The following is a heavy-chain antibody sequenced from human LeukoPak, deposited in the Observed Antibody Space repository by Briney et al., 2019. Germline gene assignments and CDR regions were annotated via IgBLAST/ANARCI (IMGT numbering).Heavy chain of an antibody. V-gene: IGHV3-20*04. Sequence: GGSLRLSCAASGFTFDDYGMSWVRQAPGKGLEWVSGINWNGGSTGYADSVKGRFTISRDNAKNSLYLQMNSLRAEDTALYCCARSGCSSTSCGSYYYGMDVWGQGTTVTVSS. J-gene: IGHJ6*02. CDR1: GFTFDDYG. D-gene: IGHD2-2*01. CDR3: ARSGCSSTSCGSYYYGMDV. CDR2: INWNGGST.